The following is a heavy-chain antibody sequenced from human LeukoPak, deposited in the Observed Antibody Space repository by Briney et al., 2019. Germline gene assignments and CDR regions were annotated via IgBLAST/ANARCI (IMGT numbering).Heavy chain of an antibody. J-gene: IGHJ6*03. CDR2: IKQDGSEK. CDR3: ARGNDFFYYYYMDV. D-gene: IGHD3-3*01. Sequence: PGGSLRLSCAASGFTFSSYWMSWVRQAPGTGLEWVANIKQDGSEKYYVDSVKGRFTISRDNAKNSLYLQMNSLRAEDTAVYYCARGNDFFYYYYMDVWGKGTTVTVSS. CDR1: GFTFSSYW. V-gene: IGHV3-7*01.